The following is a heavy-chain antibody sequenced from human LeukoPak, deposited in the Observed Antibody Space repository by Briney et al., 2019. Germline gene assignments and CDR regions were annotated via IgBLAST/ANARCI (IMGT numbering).Heavy chain of an antibody. CDR1: GFNFRSYA. V-gene: IGHV3-23*01. Sequence: GGSLRLSCEASGFNFRSYAMSWVRQAPGKGLEWVSVISGNGGSTSYADSVKGRFTISRDDSKDMLYLQMNSLRAGDTATYYCAKHGYSSGWPQVPSQHWGQGTLVTVSS. CDR3: AKHGYSSGWPQVPSQH. D-gene: IGHD6-19*01. CDR2: ISGNGGST. J-gene: IGHJ1*01.